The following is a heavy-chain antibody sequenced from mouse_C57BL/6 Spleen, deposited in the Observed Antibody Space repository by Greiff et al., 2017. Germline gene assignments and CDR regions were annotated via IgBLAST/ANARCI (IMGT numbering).Heavy chain of an antibody. D-gene: IGHD2-1*01. CDR3: ARKAIYGNFYY. CDR2: IYPSDSET. CDR1: GYTFTSYW. V-gene: IGHV1-61*01. J-gene: IGHJ2*01. Sequence: QVQLQQPGAELVRPGSSVKLSCKASGYTFTSYWMDWVKQRPGQGLEWIGNIYPSDSETHYNQKFKDKATLTVDKSSSTAYMQLSSLTSEDSAVYYCARKAIYGNFYYWGQGTTLTVSS.